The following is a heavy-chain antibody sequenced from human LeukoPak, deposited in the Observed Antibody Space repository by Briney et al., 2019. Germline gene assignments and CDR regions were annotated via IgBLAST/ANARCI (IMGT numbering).Heavy chain of an antibody. D-gene: IGHD6-13*01. Sequence: GESLKISCKGSGYSFTTYWIGWVRPMPGKGGEWMGIIYPADSDARYSPSFQGQVTISADMSISTAYLKWSSLKASDTAMYYCAKLGAYSSSWYGSFDYWGQGTLVTVSS. V-gene: IGHV5-51*01. CDR2: IYPADSDA. CDR1: GYSFTTYW. CDR3: AKLGAYSSSWYGSFDY. J-gene: IGHJ4*02.